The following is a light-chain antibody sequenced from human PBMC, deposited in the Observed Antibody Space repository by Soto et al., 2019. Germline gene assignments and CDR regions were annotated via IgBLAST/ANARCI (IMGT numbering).Light chain of an antibody. Sequence: SPATLSLSPGERATLSCRASQSVSSYLAWYQQKPGQAPRLLIYDASNRATGIPARFSGSGSGTDFTLTISSLEPEEFAVYYCQQRSNWPPTTFGQGTRLEIK. CDR2: DAS. V-gene: IGKV3-11*01. CDR3: QQRSNWPPTT. J-gene: IGKJ5*01. CDR1: QSVSSY.